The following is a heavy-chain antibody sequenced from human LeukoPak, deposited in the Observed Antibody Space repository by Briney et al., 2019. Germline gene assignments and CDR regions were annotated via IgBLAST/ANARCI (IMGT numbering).Heavy chain of an antibody. Sequence: PGGSLRLSCAASGFTFSSYWMHWVRQAPGKGLVCVSRISSDGSSTSYADSVKGRFTISRDNSKNTLFVQMDSLRAEDTAVYYCAKGGSFDSWGQGTLVTVSS. CDR1: GFTFSSYW. J-gene: IGHJ5*01. CDR3: AKGGSFDS. CDR2: ISSDGSST. V-gene: IGHV3-74*01. D-gene: IGHD2-15*01.